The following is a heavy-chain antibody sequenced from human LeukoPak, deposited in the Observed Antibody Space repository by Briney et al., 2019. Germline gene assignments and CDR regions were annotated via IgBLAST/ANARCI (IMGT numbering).Heavy chain of an antibody. CDR3: ASGGGVRYYYYMDV. Sequence: SVKVSCKVSGYTLTELSMHWVRQAPGQGLEWMGGIIPIFGTANYAQKFQGRVTITADKSTSTAYMELSSLRSEDTAVYYCASGGGVRYYYYMDVWGKGTTVTVSS. CDR2: IIPIFGTA. J-gene: IGHJ6*03. D-gene: IGHD4-23*01. CDR1: GYTLTELS. V-gene: IGHV1-69*06.